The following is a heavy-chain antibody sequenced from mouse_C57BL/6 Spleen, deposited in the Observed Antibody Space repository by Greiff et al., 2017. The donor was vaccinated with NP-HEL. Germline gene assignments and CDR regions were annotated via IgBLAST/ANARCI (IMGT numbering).Heavy chain of an antibody. J-gene: IGHJ3*01. CDR3: ASQDYYSNLGWFAY. D-gene: IGHD2-5*01. CDR2: IDPSDSET. V-gene: IGHV1-52*01. Sequence: QVQLQQSGAELVRPGSSVKLSCKASGYTFTSYWMHWVKQRPIQGLEWIGNIDPSDSETHYNQKFKDKATLTVDKSSSTAYMQLSSLTSEDSAVYYCASQDYYSNLGWFAYWGQGTLVTVSA. CDR1: GYTFTSYW.